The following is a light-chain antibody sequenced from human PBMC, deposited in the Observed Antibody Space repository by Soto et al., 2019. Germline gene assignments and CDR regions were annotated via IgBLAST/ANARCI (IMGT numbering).Light chain of an antibody. CDR2: EVT. V-gene: IGLV2-14*01. CDR3: SSYTSSNTLV. CDR1: SSDIGGYNY. J-gene: IGLJ1*01. Sequence: SVLTQPASVSGSPGQSITISCTGGSSDIGGYNYVSWFQQHPGKAPQLMIYEVTNRPSGVSNRFSGSKSGSTASLTISGLQAEDEADYYCSSYTSSNTLVFGTGTKVTVL.